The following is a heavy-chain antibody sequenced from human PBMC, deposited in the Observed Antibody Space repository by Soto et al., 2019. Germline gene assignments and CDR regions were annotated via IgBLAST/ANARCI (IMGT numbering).Heavy chain of an antibody. D-gene: IGHD7-27*01. CDR1: GFTFSGSA. Sequence: EVQLVESGGGLVQPGGSLKLSCAASGFTFSGSAMHWVRQASGKGLEWVGRIRSKANSYATAYAASVKGRFTISRDDSKNTAYLQMNSLKTEDTAVYYCTRRPPLNGGSYYYYYMDVWGKGTTVTVSS. V-gene: IGHV3-73*01. CDR3: TRRPPLNGGSYYYYYMDV. CDR2: IRSKANSYAT. J-gene: IGHJ6*03.